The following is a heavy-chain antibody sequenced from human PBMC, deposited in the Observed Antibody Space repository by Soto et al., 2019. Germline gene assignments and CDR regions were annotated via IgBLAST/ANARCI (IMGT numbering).Heavy chain of an antibody. Sequence: QVQLVQSGAEVKKPGASVKVSCKASGYTFSSYGINWVRQAPGQGLEWLGWVSPYDGYTNYAQILQGRVSMTTDTSTKTAYMEVRSLRSDDTAVYYCARGGEYDSSGSRNYFYYGMNVWGQGTTVTVSS. CDR3: ARGGEYDSSGSRNYFYYGMNV. J-gene: IGHJ6*02. CDR1: GYTFSSYG. D-gene: IGHD3-22*01. V-gene: IGHV1-18*01. CDR2: VSPYDGYT.